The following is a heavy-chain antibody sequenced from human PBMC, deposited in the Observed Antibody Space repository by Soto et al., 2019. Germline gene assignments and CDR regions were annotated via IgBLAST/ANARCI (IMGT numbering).Heavy chain of an antibody. CDR3: ARGYCGGGTCYSGFFDS. D-gene: IGHD2-15*01. V-gene: IGHV4-59*08. CDR2: IYYSGST. J-gene: IGHJ4*02. Sequence: SETLSLTCTVSGGSISSYYWSWIRQPPGKGLEWIGYIYYSGSTNYNPSLKSRVTMSVDTSKNQFSLRLSSVTAADTAVYYCARGYCGGGTCYSGFFDSWGQGALVTVSS. CDR1: GGSISSYY.